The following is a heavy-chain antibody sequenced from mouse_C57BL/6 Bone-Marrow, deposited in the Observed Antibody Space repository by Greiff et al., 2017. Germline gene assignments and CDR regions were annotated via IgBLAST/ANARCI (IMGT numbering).Heavy chain of an antibody. Sequence: QVQLQQSGAELVRPGTSVKVSCKASGYAFTNYLIEWVKQRPGQGLEWIGVINPGSGGTNYNEKFKGKATLTADTSSSTAYMQLSSLTSEDSAVYFSARGGTYDYWGQGTTLTVSS. J-gene: IGHJ2*01. CDR2: INPGSGGT. V-gene: IGHV1-54*01. CDR3: ARGGTYDY. D-gene: IGHD5-1*01. CDR1: GYAFTNYL.